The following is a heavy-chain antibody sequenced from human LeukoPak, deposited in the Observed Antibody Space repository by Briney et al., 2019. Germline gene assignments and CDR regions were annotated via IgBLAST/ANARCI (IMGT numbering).Heavy chain of an antibody. V-gene: IGHV1-46*01. CDR3: ARDILVMTYYYYYSMDV. J-gene: IGHJ6*02. Sequence: ASVKVSYKASGYTFSSYYMHWVRQAPGQGLEWMGIINPSGGSTTYAQKFQGRVTMTRDTSTSTVYMELSSLRSEDTAVYYCARDILVMTYYYYYSMDVWGQGTTVTVPS. CDR2: INPSGGST. CDR1: GYTFSSYY. D-gene: IGHD2-21*02.